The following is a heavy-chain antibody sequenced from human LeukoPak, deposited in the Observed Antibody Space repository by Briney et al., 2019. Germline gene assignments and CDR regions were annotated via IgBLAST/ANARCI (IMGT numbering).Heavy chain of an antibody. V-gene: IGHV3-7*05. D-gene: IGHD6-13*01. CDR1: GLSFSNYW. J-gene: IGHJ4*02. Sequence: GGSLRLSCAASGLSFSNYWMSWVRQAPGRGLEWVANIKYDGSEKYYVDSVKGRFSISRDNAKNSLYLQMNSLRAEDTAVYYCATGGGIAPSATMYWGQGTPVTVSS. CDR2: IKYDGSEK. CDR3: ATGGGIAPSATMY.